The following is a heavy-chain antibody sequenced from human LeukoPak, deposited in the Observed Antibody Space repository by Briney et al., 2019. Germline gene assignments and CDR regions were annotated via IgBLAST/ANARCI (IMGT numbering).Heavy chain of an antibody. D-gene: IGHD4-11*01. CDR3: ARGRKIYSNSDFDY. Sequence: PGGSLRLSCAASGFTFDDHGMNWVRQAPGKGLEWVSGINWSGGSTGYADSVKGRFTISRDNAKNSLYLQMNSLGAEDTAFYYCARGRKIYSNSDFDYWGQGTLVTVSS. CDR1: GFTFDDHG. V-gene: IGHV3-20*04. CDR2: INWSGGST. J-gene: IGHJ4*02.